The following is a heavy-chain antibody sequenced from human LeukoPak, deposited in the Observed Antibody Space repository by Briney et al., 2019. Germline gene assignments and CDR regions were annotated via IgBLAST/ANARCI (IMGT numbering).Heavy chain of an antibody. CDR1: GYTFTSYD. CDR3: ARLDDFWSGPPRAFDI. Sequence: GASVKVSCKASGYTFTSYDINWVRQATGQGLEWMGWMNPNSGNTGYAQKFQGRVTITRNTSISTAYMELSSLRSEDTAVYYCARLDDFWSGPPRAFDIWAKGQWSPSLQ. CDR2: MNPNSGNT. D-gene: IGHD3-3*01. J-gene: IGHJ3*02. V-gene: IGHV1-8*03.